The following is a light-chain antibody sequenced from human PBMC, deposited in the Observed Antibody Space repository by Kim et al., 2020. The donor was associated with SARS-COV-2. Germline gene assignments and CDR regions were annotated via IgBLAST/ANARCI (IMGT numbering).Light chain of an antibody. CDR1: NNNVGDQG. CDR3: SVWDRSLSAWV. CDR2: RNN. J-gene: IGLJ3*02. V-gene: IGLV10-54*04. Sequence: QAGLTQPPSVSKGLRQIATLTCTGDNNNVGDQGAAWLQQHQGHPPKLLSYRNNKRPSGISERFSASRSGNTASLTITGLQPEDEADYYCSVWDRSLSAWVFGGGTQLTVL.